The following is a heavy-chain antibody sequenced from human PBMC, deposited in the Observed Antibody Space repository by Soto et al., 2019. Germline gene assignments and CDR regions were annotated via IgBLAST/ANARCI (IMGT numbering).Heavy chain of an antibody. D-gene: IGHD1-1*01. J-gene: IGHJ4*02. CDR3: ARVSEIPTSHPNFDY. CDR1: GDSVFSNSAA. CDR2: TYYRSKWYN. V-gene: IGHV6-1*01. Sequence: SQTLSLTCAISGDSVFSNSAAWNWIRQSPSRGLEWLGRTYYRSKWYNDYAVSVKSRITINPDTSKNQFSLQLNSVTPEDTAVYYCARVSEIPTSHPNFDYWGQGTLVTVSS.